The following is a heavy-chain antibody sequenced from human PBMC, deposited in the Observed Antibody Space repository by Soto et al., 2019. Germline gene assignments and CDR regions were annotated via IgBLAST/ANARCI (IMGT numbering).Heavy chain of an antibody. D-gene: IGHD3-16*01. CDR2: ISGSGGGT. CDR1: GFTFLSYA. V-gene: IGHV3-23*01. J-gene: IGHJ4*02. Sequence: GGSLRLSCAASGFTFLSYAMTWVRQAPGKGLEWVSAISGSGGGTYYADSVKGQFTISRDNSKNTLYLLMNSLRADDTAVYYCARGPPSYDYVWGSHPSAFDYWGQGTLVNVSS. CDR3: ARGPPSYDYVWGSHPSAFDY.